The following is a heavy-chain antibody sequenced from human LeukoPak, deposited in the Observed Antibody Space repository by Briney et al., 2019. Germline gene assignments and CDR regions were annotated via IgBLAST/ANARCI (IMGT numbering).Heavy chain of an antibody. CDR3: AADRGGSYRHYYYGMDV. J-gene: IGHJ6*02. CDR2: IVVGSGNT. V-gene: IGHV1-58*02. D-gene: IGHD1-26*01. Sequence: GASVKVSCKASGFTFTSSAMQWVRQARGQRLEWIGWIVVGSGNTNYAQKFQERVTITRDMSTSTAYMELSSLRSEDTAVYYCAADRGGSYRHYYYGMDVWGQGTTVTVSS. CDR1: GFTFTSSA.